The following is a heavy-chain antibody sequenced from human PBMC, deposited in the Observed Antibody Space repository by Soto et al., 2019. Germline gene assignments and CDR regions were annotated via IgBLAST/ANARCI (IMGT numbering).Heavy chain of an antibody. CDR1: GFTFSGYG. Sequence: QVQLVESGGGVVQPGRSLRLTCEASGFTFSGYGMHWVRQAPGKGLEWVAVLAYDGSSMYYGDSVKGRFTISRDNSKNTLFLQMSNVRAEDTSIYYCAREYDGNHWYVDLWGRGTLVTVSS. J-gene: IGHJ2*01. V-gene: IGHV3-30*03. D-gene: IGHD1-20*01. CDR2: LAYDGSSM. CDR3: AREYDGNHWYVDL.